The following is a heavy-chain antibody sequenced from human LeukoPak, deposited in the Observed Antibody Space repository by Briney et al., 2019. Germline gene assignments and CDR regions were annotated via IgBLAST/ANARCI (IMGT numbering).Heavy chain of an antibody. J-gene: IGHJ4*02. V-gene: IGHV3-7*01. CDR1: GSTFSKFW. CDR3: ATQSYYYDSSGYYTT. CDR2: IKQDGTEK. Sequence: GGSPRLSCAASGSTFSKFWMNWVRHTPGKGLEWVASIKQDGTEKYYADSVKGRFTISRDNGKNSLYLQMSSLRAEDTAIYYCATQSYYYDSSGYYTTWGQGTLVTVSS. D-gene: IGHD3-22*01.